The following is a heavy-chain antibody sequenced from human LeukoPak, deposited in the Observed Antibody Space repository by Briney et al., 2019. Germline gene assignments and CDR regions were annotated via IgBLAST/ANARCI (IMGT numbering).Heavy chain of an antibody. CDR3: VREARGYHYTYFDY. V-gene: IGHV3-23*01. CDR2: IGSGDKT. Sequence: GGSLRLSCAVSGFSIGSNDMSWGRQAPGKGLEWVSTIGSGDKTSYADSVKGRFTISRDTSKNTLPLQMNSLRAGDTAVYYCVREARGYHYTYFDYWGQGSLVTVSS. D-gene: IGHD5-18*01. CDR1: GFSIGSND. J-gene: IGHJ4*02.